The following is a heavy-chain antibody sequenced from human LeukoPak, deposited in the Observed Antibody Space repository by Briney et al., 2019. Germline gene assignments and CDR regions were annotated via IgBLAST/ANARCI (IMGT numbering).Heavy chain of an antibody. CDR1: GGSISSYY. J-gene: IGHJ4*02. D-gene: IGHD6-6*01. Sequence: SETLSLTCTVSGGSISSYYWTWIRQHPGKGLEWIGYIYYSGSTYYNPSLKSRVTISVDTSKNQFSLKLSSVTAADTAVYYCARELGIAARRPDRYLDYWGQGTLVTVSS. V-gene: IGHV4-59*06. CDR3: ARELGIAARRPDRYLDY. CDR2: IYYSGST.